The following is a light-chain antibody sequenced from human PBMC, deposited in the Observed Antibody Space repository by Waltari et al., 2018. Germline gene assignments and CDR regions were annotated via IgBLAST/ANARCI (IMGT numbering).Light chain of an antibody. CDR3: QQYNNWPLT. Sequence: EIVMTQSPATLSVSPGERATLSCTASQSVNSKLAWCQQKPGQAPRLLIYGASTRATGIPARFSGSGSGTEFTLTISSLQSEDFAVYYCQQYNNWPLTFGGGTKVEIK. V-gene: IGKV3-15*01. CDR1: QSVNSK. CDR2: GAS. J-gene: IGKJ4*01.